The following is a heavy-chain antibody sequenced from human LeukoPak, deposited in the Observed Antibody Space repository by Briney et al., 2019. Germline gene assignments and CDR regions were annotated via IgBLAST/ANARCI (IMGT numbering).Heavy chain of an antibody. CDR1: GGSISSSSYY. V-gene: IGHV4-39*07. CDR2: IYYSGST. CDR3: ARVISSGYQQDAFDI. Sequence: SETLSLTCTVSGGSISSSSYYWGWIRQPPGKGLESIGSIYYSGSTYYNPSLKSRVTISVDTSKNQFSLKLSSVTAADTAVYYCARVISSGYQQDAFDIWGQGTMVTVSS. J-gene: IGHJ3*02. D-gene: IGHD3-22*01.